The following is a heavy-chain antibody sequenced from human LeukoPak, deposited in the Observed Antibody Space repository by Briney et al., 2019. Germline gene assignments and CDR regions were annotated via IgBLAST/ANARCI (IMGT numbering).Heavy chain of an antibody. Sequence: GGSLRLSCAASGFTFSSYSMNWVRQAPGKGLEWVSSISSSSSYIYYADSVKGRFTISRDNAKNSLYLQMNSLRAEDTAVYYCARDAYYYDSSGYYYIFDYWGQGTLVTVSS. CDR2: ISSSSSYI. CDR3: ARDAYYYDSSGYYYIFDY. CDR1: GFTFSSYS. V-gene: IGHV3-21*01. J-gene: IGHJ4*02. D-gene: IGHD3-22*01.